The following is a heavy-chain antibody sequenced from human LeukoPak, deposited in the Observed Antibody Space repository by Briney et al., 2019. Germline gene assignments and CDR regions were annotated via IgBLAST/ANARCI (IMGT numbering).Heavy chain of an antibody. V-gene: IGHV3-30*04. CDR2: ISYDGGNK. J-gene: IGHJ6*02. CDR1: GFIFNNYG. Sequence: GGSLRLSCAASGFIFNNYGMHWVRQAPGKGLEWVTVISYDGGNKDYADSVKGRFTISRDNSRNTLYLQMNSLRAEDTAVYYCVRGEFADYFFYGMDVWGQGTTVTVSS. CDR3: VRGEFADYFFYGMDV.